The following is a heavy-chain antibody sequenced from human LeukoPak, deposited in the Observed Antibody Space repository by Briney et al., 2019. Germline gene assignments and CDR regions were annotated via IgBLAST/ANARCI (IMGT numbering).Heavy chain of an antibody. D-gene: IGHD3-22*01. V-gene: IGHV4-59*08. CDR1: GGSISSYY. Sequence: SETLSLTCTVSGGSISSYYWSWIRQSPGKRLEWIGHIYYSGGTNYNPSLKSRVTISVDTSKNQFSLRLSSVTAADTAVYYCASHEYYYDSSGYYGYFDLWGRGTLVTVSS. J-gene: IGHJ2*01. CDR2: IYYSGGT. CDR3: ASHEYYYDSSGYYGYFDL.